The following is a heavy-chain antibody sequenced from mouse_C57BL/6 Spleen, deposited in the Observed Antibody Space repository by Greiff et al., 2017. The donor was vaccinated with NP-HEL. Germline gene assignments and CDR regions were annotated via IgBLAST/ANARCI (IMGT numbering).Heavy chain of an antibody. V-gene: IGHV5-4*01. Sequence: EVMLVESGGGLVKPGGSLKLSCAASGFTFSSYAMSWVRQTPEKRLEWVATISDGGSYTYYPDNVKGRFTISRDNAKSTLYLQMSHLKSEDTAMYYCARDTTVEPHAMDYWGQGTSVTVSS. D-gene: IGHD1-1*01. CDR1: GFTFSSYA. J-gene: IGHJ4*01. CDR2: ISDGGSYT. CDR3: ARDTTVEPHAMDY.